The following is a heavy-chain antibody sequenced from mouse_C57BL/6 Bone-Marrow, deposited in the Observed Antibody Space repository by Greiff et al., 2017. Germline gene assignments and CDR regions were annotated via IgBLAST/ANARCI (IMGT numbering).Heavy chain of an antibody. D-gene: IGHD2-2*01. CDR3: ERTVWLRHYLDY. V-gene: IGHV1-26*01. Sequence: VQLQQSGPELVKPGASVKISCKASGYTFTDYYLNWVKQSHGKSLEWIGDINPNNGGTSYNQKFKGKATLTVVKSSSTAYMALRSLTSEDSAVSYGERTVWLRHYLDYWGQGTTLTVSS. CDR1: GYTFTDYY. CDR2: INPNNGGT. J-gene: IGHJ2*01.